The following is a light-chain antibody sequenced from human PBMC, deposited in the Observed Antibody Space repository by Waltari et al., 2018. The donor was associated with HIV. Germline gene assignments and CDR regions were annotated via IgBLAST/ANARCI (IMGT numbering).Light chain of an antibody. V-gene: IGLV2-23*02. CDR1: SSDVGGYNY. Sequence: QSALTQPASVSGSPGQSITISCSGTSSDVGGYNYVSWYQHHPGKAPKLIMYDVTQRPSGVSNRFSGSKSGNTASLTISGLQAEDEADYFCCSYAGSSLFEIFGGGTKLTVL. CDR2: DVT. J-gene: IGLJ2*01. CDR3: CSYAGSSLFEI.